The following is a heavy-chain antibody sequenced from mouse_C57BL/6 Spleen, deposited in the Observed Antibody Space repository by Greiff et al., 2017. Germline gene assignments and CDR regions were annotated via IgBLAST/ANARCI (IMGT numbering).Heavy chain of an antibody. Sequence: EVQLQQSGPELVKPGASVKISCKASGYTFTDYNMDWVKQSHGKSLEWIGDINPNNGGTIYNQKFKGKATLTVDKSSSTAYMELRSLTSEDTAVYYCEKGSSGYEGIDYWGQGTTLTVSS. D-gene: IGHD3-2*02. CDR3: EKGSSGYEGIDY. J-gene: IGHJ2*01. V-gene: IGHV1-18*01. CDR1: GYTFTDYN. CDR2: INPNNGGT.